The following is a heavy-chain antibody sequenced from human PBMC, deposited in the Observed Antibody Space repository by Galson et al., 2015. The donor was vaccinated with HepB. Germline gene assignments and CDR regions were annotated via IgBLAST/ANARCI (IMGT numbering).Heavy chain of an antibody. CDR2: ISYDGSYK. CDR1: GFSFNSYG. D-gene: IGHD2-21*02. CDR3: AKDQVVTGSLYFFYGMDV. Sequence: SLRLSCAASGFSFNSYGMHWVRQAPGKGLEWVALISYDGSYKYYVDSVKGRFTTSRDNSKNTVYLQMNSLRAEDTAVYYCAKDQVVTGSLYFFYGMDVWGQGTTVTVSS. J-gene: IGHJ6*02. V-gene: IGHV3-30*18.